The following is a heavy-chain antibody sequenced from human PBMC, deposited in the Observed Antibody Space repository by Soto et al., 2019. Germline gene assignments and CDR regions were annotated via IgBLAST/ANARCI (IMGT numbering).Heavy chain of an antibody. CDR1: GFTFSNYA. V-gene: IGHV3-23*01. CDR2: VNNGGGGT. D-gene: IGHD3-10*01. CDR3: AKERLGRGIDY. J-gene: IGHJ4*02. Sequence: GGSLRLSCAASGFTFSNYAMTWVRQAPGKGPEWISTVNNGGGGTYYAGSVKGRFTISRDNSKNTLYLQVSSLRAEDTAVYYCAKERLGRGIDYWGQGILVTVSS.